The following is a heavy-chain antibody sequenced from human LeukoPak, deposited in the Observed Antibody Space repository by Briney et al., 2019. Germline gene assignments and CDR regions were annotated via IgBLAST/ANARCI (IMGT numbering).Heavy chain of an antibody. CDR1: GYSFTSYW. CDR3: ATYSDYDILTGYYVTDAFDI. D-gene: IGHD3-9*01. J-gene: IGHJ3*02. CDR2: IEPSDSYT. V-gene: IGHV5-10-1*01. Sequence: GESLKISCKGSGYSFTSYWISWVRQMPGKGLEWMGRIEPSDSYTNYSPSFQGHVTISADKSSSTAYLQWSSLKASDTAMYYCATYSDYDILTGYYVTDAFDIWGQGTMVTVSS.